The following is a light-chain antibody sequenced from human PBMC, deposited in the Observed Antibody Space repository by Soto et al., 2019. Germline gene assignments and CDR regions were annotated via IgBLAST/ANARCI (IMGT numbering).Light chain of an antibody. V-gene: IGKV1-39*01. J-gene: IGKJ2*01. CDR3: QQTFSPPYT. Sequence: DIQMTQSLSSLSASVGDSVTITCRASQSISNSLSWYQQKPGKGPKFLIYVASTLQRGVPSRFSGSGSGTDFTLTISSLQPEDFATYYCQQTFSPPYTFGQGTKLEIK. CDR2: VAS. CDR1: QSISNS.